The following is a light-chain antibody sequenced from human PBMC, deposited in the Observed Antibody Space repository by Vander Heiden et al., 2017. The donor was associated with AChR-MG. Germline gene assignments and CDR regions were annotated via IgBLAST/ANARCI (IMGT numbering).Light chain of an antibody. CDR3: QAWDRSSSI. V-gene: IGLV3-1*01. J-gene: IGLJ2*01. Sequence: SYELTQPPSESVSPARTATTTCSGHNLGVKLASCYQQTSVQSRLWVMFQDNKRPAEVPERFSGSNSGNTATLTISDTQPVDEAYYYCQAWDRSSSIFGGGTKLTVL. CDR1: NLGVKL. CDR2: QDN.